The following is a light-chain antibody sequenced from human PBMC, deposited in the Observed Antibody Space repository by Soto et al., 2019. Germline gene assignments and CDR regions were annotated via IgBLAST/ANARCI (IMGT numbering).Light chain of an antibody. Sequence: AIQLTQSPSSLSASVGDRVTITCRASQGISSALAWYQQKPGKAPKLLIYDASSLESGVPSRFSGSGSGTDFTLTISSLQPEEFATYYCQQFNSYPPALTFGGGTKVEIK. CDR3: QQFNSYPPALT. J-gene: IGKJ4*01. CDR2: DAS. CDR1: QGISSA. V-gene: IGKV1-13*02.